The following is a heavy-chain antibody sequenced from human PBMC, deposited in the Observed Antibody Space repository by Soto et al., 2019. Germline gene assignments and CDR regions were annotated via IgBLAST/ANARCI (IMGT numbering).Heavy chain of an antibody. D-gene: IGHD2-2*01. CDR1: GGTFSSYT. V-gene: IGHV1-69*13. CDR2: IIPIFGTA. Sequence: SVKVSCKASGGTFSSYTISWVRQAPGQGLEWMGGIIPIFGTANYAQKFQGRVTITADESTSTAYMELSSLRSEDTAVYYCARIVPAAMRTYYYYYGMDVWGQGTTVTVSS. J-gene: IGHJ6*02. CDR3: ARIVPAAMRTYYYYYGMDV.